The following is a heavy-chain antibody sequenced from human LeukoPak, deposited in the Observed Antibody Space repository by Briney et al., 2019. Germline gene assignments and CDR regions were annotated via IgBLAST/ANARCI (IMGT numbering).Heavy chain of an antibody. J-gene: IGHJ5*02. CDR2: INPNSGVT. V-gene: IGHV1-2*02. CDR3: ARDRFLKTGFDP. Sequence: ASVKVSCKASGYTFTAYYLHLVRQAPGQGLEWMAWINPNSGVTNYAQKFQGRVTMTRDTSISTAYMELSRLRSDDTAVYYCARDRFLKTGFDPWGQGTLVTVSS. D-gene: IGHD3-16*01. CDR1: GYTFTAYY.